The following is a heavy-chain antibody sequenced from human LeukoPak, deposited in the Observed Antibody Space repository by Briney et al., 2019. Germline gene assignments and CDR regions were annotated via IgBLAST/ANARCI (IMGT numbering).Heavy chain of an antibody. CDR1: GYIFTSYG. Sequence: ASVKVSCKASGYIFTSYGISWVRQAPGQGLEWMGWISTYNGNTNYAQKLQGRVTMTTDTSTSTAYMELRSLRSDDTAVYYCATGVHHYDFWNFDYWGQGTLVTVSS. V-gene: IGHV1-18*01. D-gene: IGHD3-3*01. CDR2: ISTYNGNT. CDR3: ATGVHHYDFWNFDY. J-gene: IGHJ4*02.